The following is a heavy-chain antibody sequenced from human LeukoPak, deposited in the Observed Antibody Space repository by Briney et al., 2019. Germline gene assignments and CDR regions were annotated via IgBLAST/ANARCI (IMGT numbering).Heavy chain of an antibody. V-gene: IGHV1-8*01. J-gene: IGHJ6*03. D-gene: IGHD3-3*01. CDR2: MNPNSGNT. Sequence: ASVTVSCKASGYTFTSYDINWVRQATGQGLEWMGWMNPNSGNTGYAQKFQGRVTMTRNTSISTAYMELSSLRSEDTAVYYCARSTQYYDFWSGYYTLEYYYYYMDVWGKGATVTVSS. CDR1: GYTFTSYD. CDR3: ARSTQYYDFWSGYYTLEYYYYYMDV.